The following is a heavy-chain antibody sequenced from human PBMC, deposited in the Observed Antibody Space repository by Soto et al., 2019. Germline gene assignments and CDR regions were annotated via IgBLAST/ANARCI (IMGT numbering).Heavy chain of an antibody. J-gene: IGHJ4*02. CDR1: GYTFTGYY. Sequence: ASVKVSCKASGYTFTGYYIHWVRQAPGQGLEWMGWINPNSGGTNYAQKFQGWVTMTRDTSISTAYMELSRLRSDDTAVYYCAREYDSSEYFDYWGQGTLVTVSS. V-gene: IGHV1-2*04. D-gene: IGHD3-22*01. CDR3: AREYDSSEYFDY. CDR2: INPNSGGT.